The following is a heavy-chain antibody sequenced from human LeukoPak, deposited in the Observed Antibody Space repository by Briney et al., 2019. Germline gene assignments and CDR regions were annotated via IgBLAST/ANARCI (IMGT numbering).Heavy chain of an antibody. Sequence: SETLSLTCTVSGGSISSYYWSWIRQPPGEGLKWIGYIFHSGSTNYNPSLKSRVTISVDTSKNQFSLKLNSVTAADTAVYYCARGIAAAGPDYWGQGTLVTVSS. CDR2: IFHSGST. CDR3: ARGIAAAGPDY. V-gene: IGHV4-59*01. D-gene: IGHD6-13*01. CDR1: GGSISSYY. J-gene: IGHJ4*02.